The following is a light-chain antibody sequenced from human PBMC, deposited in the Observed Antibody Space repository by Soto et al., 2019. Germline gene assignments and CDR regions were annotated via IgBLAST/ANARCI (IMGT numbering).Light chain of an antibody. Sequence: EIVMTQSPATLSVSPGERATLSCRASQSISSNLAWYQQKPGQAPRLLRFRTSSRATGFPARFSGSGSGIEFNLTISSLQSEDFGVYYCQQYNNWPRATFGGGTEVDI. CDR2: RTS. CDR1: QSISSN. CDR3: QQYNNWPRAT. J-gene: IGKJ4*01. V-gene: IGKV3-15*01.